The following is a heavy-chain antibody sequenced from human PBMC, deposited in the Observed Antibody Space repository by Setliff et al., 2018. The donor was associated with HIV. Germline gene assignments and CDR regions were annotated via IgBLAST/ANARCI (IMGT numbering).Heavy chain of an antibody. Sequence: GESLKISCKALDYTFSTYWIAWVRQMPGEGLEWMGIICPDDSDIRYNPSFQNQITISADKSIATAYLQLNNLKASDTATYYCARRDGRSMNAFQIWGPGTMVTVSS. J-gene: IGHJ3*01. CDR2: ICPDDSDI. V-gene: IGHV5-51*01. D-gene: IGHD2-21*01. CDR1: DYTFSTYW. CDR3: ARRDGRSMNAFQI.